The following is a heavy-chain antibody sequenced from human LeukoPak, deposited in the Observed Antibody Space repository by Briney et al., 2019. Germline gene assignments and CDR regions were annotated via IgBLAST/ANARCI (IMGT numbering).Heavy chain of an antibody. J-gene: IGHJ3*02. Sequence: SETLSLTCTVSGGSISSCYWSWIRQPPGKGLEWIGYIYYSGSTNYNPSLKSRVTISVDTSKNQFSLKLSSVTAADTAVYYCARVPLTAVWGAFDIWGQGTMVTVSS. CDR3: ARVPLTAVWGAFDI. CDR2: IYYSGST. D-gene: IGHD2-21*02. V-gene: IGHV4-59*01. CDR1: GGSISSCY.